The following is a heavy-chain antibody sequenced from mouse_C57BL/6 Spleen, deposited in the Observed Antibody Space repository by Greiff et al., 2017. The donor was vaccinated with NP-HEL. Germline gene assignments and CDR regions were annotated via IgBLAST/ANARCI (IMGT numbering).Heavy chain of an antibody. CDR2: INPSNGGT. J-gene: IGHJ3*01. Sequence: QVQLKQPGTELVKPGASVKLSCKASGYTFTSYWMHWVKQRPGQGLEWIGNINPSNGGTNYNEKFKSKATLTVDKSSSTAYMQLSSLTSEDSAVYYCARENYYGSSPAWFAYWGQGTLVTVSA. V-gene: IGHV1-53*01. CDR3: ARENYYGSSPAWFAY. D-gene: IGHD1-1*01. CDR1: GYTFTSYW.